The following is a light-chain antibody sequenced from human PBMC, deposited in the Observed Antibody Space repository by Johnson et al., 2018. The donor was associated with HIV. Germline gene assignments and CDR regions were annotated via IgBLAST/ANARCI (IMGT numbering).Light chain of an antibody. Sequence: QSVLTQPPSVSAAPGQKVTISCSGSSSNIGNNYVSWYQQLPRGAPKLLIYENNKRPSGIPDRFSGSTSGTSATLDITGLQSGDEADYYCGTWDSSLSADVFGNGTKVTVL. V-gene: IGLV1-51*02. CDR1: SSNIGNNY. J-gene: IGLJ1*01. CDR3: GTWDSSLSADV. CDR2: ENN.